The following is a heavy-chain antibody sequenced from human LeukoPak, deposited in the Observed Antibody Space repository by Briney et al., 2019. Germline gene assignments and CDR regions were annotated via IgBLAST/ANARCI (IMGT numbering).Heavy chain of an antibody. J-gene: IGHJ6*03. D-gene: IGHD2-15*01. V-gene: IGHV3-30*18. CDR1: GFTFSSYG. Sequence: GGSLRLSCAASGFTFSSYGMHWVRQAPGKGLEWVAVVSYDGSNKYYADSVKGRFTISRDNSKNTLYLQMNSLRAEDTAVYYCAKEGQRRYCSGGSCYSTYYYYYMDVWGKGTTVTVSS. CDR2: VSYDGSNK. CDR3: AKEGQRRYCSGGSCYSTYYYYYMDV.